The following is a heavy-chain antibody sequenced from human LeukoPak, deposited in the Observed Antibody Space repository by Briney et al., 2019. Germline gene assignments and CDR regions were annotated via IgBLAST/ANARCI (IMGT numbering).Heavy chain of an antibody. CDR2: IKPNSGGT. CDR3: ARGLYSITFDY. Sequence: ASVKVSCKASGYTFIDYYMHWVRQAPGQGLEWMGWIKPNSGGTKYAQKFQGRVTMTRDTSISTAHMELSRLTSGDTALYYCARGLYSITFDYWGQGTLVTVSS. CDR1: GYTFIDYY. V-gene: IGHV1-2*02. D-gene: IGHD2/OR15-2a*01. J-gene: IGHJ4*02.